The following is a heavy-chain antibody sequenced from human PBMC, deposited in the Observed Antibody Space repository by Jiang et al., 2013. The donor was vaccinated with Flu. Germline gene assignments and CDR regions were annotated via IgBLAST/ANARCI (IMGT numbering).Heavy chain of an antibody. CDR2: ISYDGSNK. V-gene: IGHV3-30*04. CDR3: ARAGPELRYDSSGYDAFDI. Sequence: QVQLVESGGGVVQPGRSLRLSCAASGFTFSSYAMHWVRQAPGKGLEWVAVISYDGSNKYYADSVKGRFTISRDNSKNTLYLQMNSLRAEDTAVYYCARAGPELRYDSSGYDAFDIWGQGTMVTISS. CDR1: GFTFSSYA. D-gene: IGHD3-22*01. J-gene: IGHJ3*02.